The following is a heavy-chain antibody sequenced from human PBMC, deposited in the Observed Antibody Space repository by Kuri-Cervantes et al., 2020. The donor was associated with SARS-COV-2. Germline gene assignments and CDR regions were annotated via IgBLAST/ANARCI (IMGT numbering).Heavy chain of an antibody. V-gene: IGHV1-2*02. J-gene: IGHJ5*02. CDR1: GHTFTGYY. Sequence: ASVKVSCKASGHTFTGYYMHWVRQAPGQGLEWMGWINPNSGGTNYAQKFQGRVTMTRETSISTAYMELSRLRPDDTAVYYCAILYWNDGNWFDPWGQGTLVTVSS. D-gene: IGHD1-1*01. CDR3: AILYWNDGNWFDP. CDR2: INPNSGGT.